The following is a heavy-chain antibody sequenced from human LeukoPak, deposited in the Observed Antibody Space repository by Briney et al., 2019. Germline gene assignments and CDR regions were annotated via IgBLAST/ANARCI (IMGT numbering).Heavy chain of an antibody. CDR1: GGSISSYY. CDR2: IYYSGST. J-gene: IGHJ4*02. Sequence: SETLSLTCTVSGGSISSYYWSWTRQPPGKGLEWIVYIYYSGSTNYNPSLKSRVTISVDTSKNQFSLKLSSVTAADTAVYYCARGPIAVAGTGFDYWGRGTLVTVSS. D-gene: IGHD6-19*01. CDR3: ARGPIAVAGTGFDY. V-gene: IGHV4-59*01.